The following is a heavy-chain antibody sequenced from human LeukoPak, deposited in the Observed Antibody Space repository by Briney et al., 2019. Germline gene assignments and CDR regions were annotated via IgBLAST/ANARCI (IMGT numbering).Heavy chain of an antibody. CDR1: GYTFTSYY. Sequence: ASVKVSCKASGYTFTSYYMHWVRQAPGQGLEWMGWINPNSGGTNYAQKFQGRVTMTRDTSISTAYMELSRLRSDDTAVYYCARADRPYCGGDCYSVYLDYWGQGTLVTVSS. CDR2: INPNSGGT. D-gene: IGHD2-21*02. V-gene: IGHV1-2*02. J-gene: IGHJ4*02. CDR3: ARADRPYCGGDCYSVYLDY.